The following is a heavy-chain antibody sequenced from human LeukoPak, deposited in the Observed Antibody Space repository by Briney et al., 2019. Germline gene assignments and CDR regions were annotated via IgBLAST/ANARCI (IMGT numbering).Heavy chain of an antibody. CDR2: FYYSGSI. CDR3: ASGTTVTNFAY. V-gene: IGHV4-59*12. J-gene: IGHJ4*02. CDR1: GGSISGDF. D-gene: IGHD4-17*01. Sequence: SETLSLTCTVSGGSISGDFWIWVRQPPGKVLEWIGSFYYSGSIFDNRSLRSRVTISIDMSKNQFLLKLTSVTAADTAVYYCASGTTVTNFAYWGQGTLVTVSS.